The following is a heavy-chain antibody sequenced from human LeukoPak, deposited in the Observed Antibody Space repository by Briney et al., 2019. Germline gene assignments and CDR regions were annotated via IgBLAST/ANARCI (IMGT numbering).Heavy chain of an antibody. CDR3: ARDMRHYRNYDSSGCYYNFEY. D-gene: IGHD3-22*01. Sequence: ASVKVSCKTSGYIFTSYGISWVRQAPGKGLEWMGWISVHNGYTRYAQKFQGRVTMTTDTSTSTAYMDLRSLRSDDTAVYYCARDMRHYRNYDSSGCYYNFEYWGQGTLVSVSS. CDR1: GYIFTSYG. J-gene: IGHJ4*02. V-gene: IGHV1-18*01. CDR2: ISVHNGYT.